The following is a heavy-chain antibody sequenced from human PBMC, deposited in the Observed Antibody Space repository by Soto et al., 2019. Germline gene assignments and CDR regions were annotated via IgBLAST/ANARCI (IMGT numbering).Heavy chain of an antibody. Sequence: ASVTVSCKASGSTFTGYYMHWVRQAPGQGLEWMGWINPNSGGTNYAQKFQGWVTMTRDTSISTAYMELSRLRSDDTAVYYCARDKLIVATIKGYYYGMDVWGQGTTVTVSS. J-gene: IGHJ6*02. CDR1: GSTFTGYY. D-gene: IGHD5-12*01. CDR3: ARDKLIVATIKGYYYGMDV. CDR2: INPNSGGT. V-gene: IGHV1-2*04.